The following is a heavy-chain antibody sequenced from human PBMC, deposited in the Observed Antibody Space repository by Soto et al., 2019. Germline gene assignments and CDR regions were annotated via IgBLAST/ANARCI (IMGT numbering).Heavy chain of an antibody. V-gene: IGHV3-30*18. J-gene: IGHJ6*02. CDR3: AKDRQQLELGLWYGMDV. Sequence: QVQLVESGGGVVQPGRSLRLSCAASGFTFSSYGMHWVRQAPGKGLEWVAVISYDGSNKYYADSVKGRFTISRDNFKNTLYLQMNSLRAEDTAVYYCAKDRQQLELGLWYGMDVWGQGTTVTVSS. CDR2: ISYDGSNK. CDR1: GFTFSSYG. D-gene: IGHD6-13*01.